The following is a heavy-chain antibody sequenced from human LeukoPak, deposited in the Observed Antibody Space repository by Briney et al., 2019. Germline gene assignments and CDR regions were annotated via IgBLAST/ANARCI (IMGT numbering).Heavy chain of an antibody. V-gene: IGHV1-69*05. CDR3: ARGGYCSSTSCYMRSPFDP. CDR1: GGTFSSYA. CDR2: IIPIFGTA. D-gene: IGHD2-2*02. Sequence: ASVRVSCKASGGTFSSYAISWVRQAPGQGLEWMGGIIPIFGTANYAQKFQGRVTITTDESTSTAYMELSSLRSEDTAVYYCARGGYCSSTSCYMRSPFDPWGQGTLVTVSS. J-gene: IGHJ5*02.